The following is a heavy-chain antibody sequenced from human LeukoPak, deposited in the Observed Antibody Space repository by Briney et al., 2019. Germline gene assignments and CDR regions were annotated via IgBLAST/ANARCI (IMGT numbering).Heavy chain of an antibody. CDR2: TYYRSKWYN. CDR1: GDSVSSNNAA. J-gene: IGHJ4*02. Sequence: SQTLSLTCAISGDSVSSNNAAWNWIRQSPSRGLEWLGRTYYRSKWYNDYASSVKSRITINPHTSKNQFSLQLNSVTPEDTAVHYCARVRDYDGYYFDYWGQGTLVTVSS. CDR3: ARVRDYDGYYFDY. D-gene: IGHD4-17*01. V-gene: IGHV6-1*01.